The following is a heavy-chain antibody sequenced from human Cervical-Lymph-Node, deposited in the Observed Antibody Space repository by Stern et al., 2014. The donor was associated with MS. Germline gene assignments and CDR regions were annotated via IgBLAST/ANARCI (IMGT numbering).Heavy chain of an antibody. V-gene: IGHV1-18*01. J-gene: IGHJ3*01. D-gene: IGHD6-13*01. CDR3: RAGSDAFDV. CDR1: GYTFTDYA. CDR2: IGTNIGKT. Sequence: QVQLVQSGAEVKKPGASVKVSCKASGYTFTDYAISWVRQAPGQGLEWMGWIGTNIGKTNYEKKIQGRVTLATDTSTSTVYMELRSLRSDDTAMYYCRAGSDAFDVWGQGTMVTVSS.